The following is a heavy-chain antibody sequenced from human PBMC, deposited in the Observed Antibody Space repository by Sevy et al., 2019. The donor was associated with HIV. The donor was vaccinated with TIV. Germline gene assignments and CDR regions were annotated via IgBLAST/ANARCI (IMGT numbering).Heavy chain of an antibody. V-gene: IGHV3-11*06. CDR1: GFTFSDYY. D-gene: IGHD6-19*01. Sequence: GGSLRLSCAASGFTFSDYYMSWIRQAPGKGLEWVSYISSSCSYTNYADSVKGRFTISRDNAKNSLYLQMNSLRAEDTAVYYCARDSPRGSSGPNWFDPWGQGTLVTVSS. J-gene: IGHJ5*02. CDR3: ARDSPRGSSGPNWFDP. CDR2: ISSSCSYT.